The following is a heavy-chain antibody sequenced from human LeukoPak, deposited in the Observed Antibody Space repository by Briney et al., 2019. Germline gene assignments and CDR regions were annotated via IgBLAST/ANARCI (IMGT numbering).Heavy chain of an antibody. CDR1: GVTFYTYA. V-gene: IGHV3-23*01. Sequence: GGSLRLSCSVSGVTFYTYAMSWVRQAPGKGLEWVSAISGRDGRTYYTDSVKGRFTISRDNSKNTLYLQMNSLRAEDTAVYYCAGGYSPAYDILTGYLDYCGEGTLVTVSP. CDR3: AGGYSPAYDILTGYLDY. D-gene: IGHD3-9*01. J-gene: IGHJ4*02. CDR2: ISGRDGRT.